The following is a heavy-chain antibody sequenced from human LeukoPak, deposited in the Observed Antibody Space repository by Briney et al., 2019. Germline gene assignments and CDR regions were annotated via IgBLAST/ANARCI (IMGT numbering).Heavy chain of an antibody. Sequence: GGSLRLSCAASGFTFSSYWMSWVRQAPGKGLEWVSAISGSGGSTYYADSVKGRFTISRDNSKNTLYLQMNSLRAEDTAVYYCAKLPGGDFWSGYYWYYFDYWGQGTLVTVSS. CDR1: GFTFSSYW. J-gene: IGHJ4*02. V-gene: IGHV3-23*01. CDR3: AKLPGGDFWSGYYWYYFDY. D-gene: IGHD3-3*01. CDR2: ISGSGGST.